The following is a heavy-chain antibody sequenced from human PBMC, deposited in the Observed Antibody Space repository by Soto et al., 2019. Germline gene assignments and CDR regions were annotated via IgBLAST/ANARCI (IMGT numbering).Heavy chain of an antibody. CDR1: GYTFTGYY. CDR2: INPNSGGT. Sequence: ASVKVSCKASGYTFTGYYMHWVRQAPGQGLEWMGWINPNSGGTNYAQKFQGWVTMTRDTSISTAYMELSRLRSDDTAVYYCARERSAWFGELYKWFDPWGQGTLVTVSS. V-gene: IGHV1-2*04. J-gene: IGHJ5*02. D-gene: IGHD3-10*01. CDR3: ARERSAWFGELYKWFDP.